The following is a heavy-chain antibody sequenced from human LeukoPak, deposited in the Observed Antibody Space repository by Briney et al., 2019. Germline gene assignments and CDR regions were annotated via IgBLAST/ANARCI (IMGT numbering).Heavy chain of an antibody. CDR2: ISWNSGSI. J-gene: IGHJ3*02. CDR3: AKAVEWELPGDAFDI. D-gene: IGHD1-26*01. Sequence: GRSLRLSCAASGFTFDDYAMHWVRQAPGKGLEWVSGISWNSGSIGYADSVKGRFTISRDNAKNSLYLQMNSLRAEDTALYYFAKAVEWELPGDAFDIWGQGTMVTVSS. CDR1: GFTFDDYA. V-gene: IGHV3-9*01.